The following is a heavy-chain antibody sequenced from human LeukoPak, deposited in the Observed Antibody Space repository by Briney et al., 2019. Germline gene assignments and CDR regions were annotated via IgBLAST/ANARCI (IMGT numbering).Heavy chain of an antibody. D-gene: IGHD3-10*01. Sequence: GGSLRLSCAASGFTFSNAGMSWVRQAPGKGLEWVVRIKSETNGGTKDYAAPVTGRFTISRDDSKNTLYLQMNSLKTEDTAVYYCTTTLWFGELPYINWGQGTLVTVSS. CDR2: IKSETNGGTK. CDR3: TTTLWFGELPYIN. CDR1: GFTFSNAG. J-gene: IGHJ4*02. V-gene: IGHV3-15*01.